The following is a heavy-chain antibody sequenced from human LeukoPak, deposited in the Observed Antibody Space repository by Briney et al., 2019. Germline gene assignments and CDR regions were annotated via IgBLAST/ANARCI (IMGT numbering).Heavy chain of an antibody. J-gene: IGHJ4*02. D-gene: IGHD3-10*01. CDR1: RGSISTYY. CDR2: IYYTGTT. CDR3: ARAKYYYGSGSPYYFDY. Sequence: SETLSLTCTVSRGSISTYYWNWIRQPPGKGLEWIGYIYYTGTTDYNPSLKSRVTMSVDASKNQFSLKLTSVTTADTAVYYCARAKYYYGSGSPYYFDYWGQGTLVTVSS. V-gene: IGHV4-59*01.